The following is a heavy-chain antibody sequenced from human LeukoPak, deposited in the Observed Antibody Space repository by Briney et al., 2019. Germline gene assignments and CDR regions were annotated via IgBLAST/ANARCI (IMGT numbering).Heavy chain of an antibody. CDR1: GVSINNSNYY. D-gene: IGHD4-17*01. CDR3: ARVLPLSDSDYGDYTGEGWFDP. CDR2: MSFTGTS. Sequence: SETLSLTCTVSGVSINNSNYYWAWIRQPPGKELEWIGIMSFTGTSHYNPSFQGRFTLSVDTSKNQFSLKLSSVTAADTAVYYCARVLPLSDSDYGDYTGEGWFDPWGQGILVTVSS. J-gene: IGHJ5*02. V-gene: IGHV4-39*07.